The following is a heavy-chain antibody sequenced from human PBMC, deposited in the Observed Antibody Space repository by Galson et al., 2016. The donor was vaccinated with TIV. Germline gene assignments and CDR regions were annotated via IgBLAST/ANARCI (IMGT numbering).Heavy chain of an antibody. CDR2: IDWDDDK. CDR3: ARAPISIFGLATSYYFDY. D-gene: IGHD3-3*01. CDR1: GFSLSTYGMS. V-gene: IGHV2-70*17. J-gene: IGHJ4*02. Sequence: PALVKPTQTLTLTCTFSGFSLSTYGMSVGWIRQPPGKALEWLARIDWDDDKFYNSSLKTSLTISKDISRNQVVLTMTNMDPVDTATYYCARAPISIFGLATSYYFDYWGQGTLVTVSS.